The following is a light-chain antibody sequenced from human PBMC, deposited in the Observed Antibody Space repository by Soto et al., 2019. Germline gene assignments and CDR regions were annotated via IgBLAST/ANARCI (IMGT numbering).Light chain of an antibody. CDR3: SSYTTADTYV. CDR2: EVS. CDR1: SRDVGGYNY. V-gene: IGLV2-14*01. J-gene: IGLJ1*01. Sequence: QSALTQPASVSGSPGQSITISCTGTSRDVGGYNYVSWSQQHPGKAPKLIIYEVSNRPSGVSNRFSGSKSGNAASLTISGLQAEDEADYYCSSYTTADTYVFGTGTKLTVL.